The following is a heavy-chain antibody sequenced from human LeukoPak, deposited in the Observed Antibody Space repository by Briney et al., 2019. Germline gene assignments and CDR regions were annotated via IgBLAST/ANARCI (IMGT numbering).Heavy chain of an antibody. V-gene: IGHV4-4*07. Sequence: SETLSFTCTGSGGSISSYYWSWIRQPAGKGLEWIGRIYTSGSTNYNPSLKSRVTMSVDTSKNQFSLKLSSVTAADTAVYYCASSGKRRQRVWFDPWGQGTLVTVSS. CDR2: IYTSGST. J-gene: IGHJ5*02. CDR1: GGSISSYY. CDR3: ASSGKRRQRVWFDP. D-gene: IGHD6-19*01.